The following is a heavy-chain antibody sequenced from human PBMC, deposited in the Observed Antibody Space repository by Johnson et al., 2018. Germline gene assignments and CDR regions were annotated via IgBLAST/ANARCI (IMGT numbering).Heavy chain of an antibody. CDR1: GYAFTSYD. V-gene: IGHV1-8*01. CDR2: MNSNSGNT. CDR3: VRVLLTTVGGAFDI. Sequence: QVQLVECGAEVKKPGASVKVSCKASGYAFTSYDINWVRQATGHGLEWMGWMNSNSGNTAYAQTFQGRFTISRDNAKNPLYLQMNSRRAEDTALYYCVRVLLTTVGGAFDIWGQGTMVTVSS. J-gene: IGHJ3*02. D-gene: IGHD4-17*01.